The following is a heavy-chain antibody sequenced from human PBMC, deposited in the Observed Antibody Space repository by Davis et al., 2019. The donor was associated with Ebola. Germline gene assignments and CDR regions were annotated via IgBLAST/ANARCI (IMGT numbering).Heavy chain of an antibody. CDR3: AGFFDY. CDR2: ISSNSRDI. Sequence: GGSLRLSCAASGFTFSGYGMNWVRQAPGKGLEWVASISSNSRDIYYADSVKGRFTISRDNSKKSLYLQMNGLRAEDTAVYYCAGFFDYWGQGTLVIVSS. CDR1: GFTFSGYG. V-gene: IGHV3-21*01. J-gene: IGHJ4*02.